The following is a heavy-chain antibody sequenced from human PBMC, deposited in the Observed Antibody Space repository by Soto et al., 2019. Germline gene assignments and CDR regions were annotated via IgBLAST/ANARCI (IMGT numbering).Heavy chain of an antibody. D-gene: IGHD4-4*01. V-gene: IGHV4-59*08. CDR1: GVSISSYY. J-gene: IGHJ4*02. Sequence: SETLSLTCRVSGVSISSYYWSWIRQPPGKGLEWIGYIYYSGSTYYNPSLKSRVTISVDTSKNQFSLKLSSVTAADTAVYYCARHYREYFDYWGQGTLVTVSS. CDR2: IYYSGST. CDR3: ARHYREYFDY.